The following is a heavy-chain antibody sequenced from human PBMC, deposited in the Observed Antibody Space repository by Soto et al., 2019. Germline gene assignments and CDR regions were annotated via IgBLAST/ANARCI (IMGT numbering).Heavy chain of an antibody. Sequence: EVQLVESGGGLVQPGGSLRLSCVASGFTFDYYWMHWVRQAPGEGLTWVSRLQTDGSHPDYADPVKGRFTISRDNAKNTLYLQMNKLGAEDTAVYYCARGGDPDYWGQGTLVTVSS. CDR1: GFTFDYYW. D-gene: IGHD2-21*02. CDR3: ARGGDPDY. J-gene: IGHJ4*02. CDR2: LQTDGSHP. V-gene: IGHV3-74*01.